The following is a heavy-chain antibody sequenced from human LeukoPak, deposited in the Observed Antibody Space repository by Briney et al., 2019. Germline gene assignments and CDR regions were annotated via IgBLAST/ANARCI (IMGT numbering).Heavy chain of an antibody. J-gene: IGHJ4*02. D-gene: IGHD1-26*01. Sequence: GGSLRLSCAASGFTFSYYWMHWVRQAPGKGLVWVSRIHSDGSSTTYADSVKGRFTISRDNAKNTLYLQMNNLRDEDTAVYYCARGDVGAFDYWGQGTLVTVSS. CDR1: GFTFSYYW. CDR3: ARGDVGAFDY. V-gene: IGHV3-74*01. CDR2: IHSDGSST.